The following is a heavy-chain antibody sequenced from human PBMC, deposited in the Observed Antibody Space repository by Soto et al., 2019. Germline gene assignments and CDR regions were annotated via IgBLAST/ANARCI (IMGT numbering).Heavy chain of an antibody. Sequence: EVQLLESGGGLVQPGGSLRLSCAASGFTFSSYAMSWVRQAPGKGLEWVSAISGSGGSTYYADSVKGRFTXXXDNXXXXXXXXXXXXXXXXXXXXXXXXDQKIVVVXAAXPPCWXDPWGQGTLVTVSS. CDR3: XXDQKIVVVXAAXPPCWXDP. CDR1: GFTFSSYA. D-gene: IGHD2-2*01. V-gene: IGHV3-23*01. CDR2: ISGSGGST. J-gene: IGHJ5*02.